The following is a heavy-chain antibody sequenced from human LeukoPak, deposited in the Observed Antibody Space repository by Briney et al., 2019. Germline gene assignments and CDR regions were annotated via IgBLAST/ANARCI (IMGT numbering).Heavy chain of an antibody. J-gene: IGHJ4*02. CDR2: IWYDGSTK. CDR3: ARDSGFGELVTYYFDY. CDR1: RFTFSNYA. V-gene: IGHV3-33*08. Sequence: GRSLRLSCAASRFTFSNYAMHWVRQVPGKGLEWVAVIWYDGSTKFYANYVKGRFTVSRDNSKNTLYLQMNILRPEDTAIYYCARDSGFGELVTYYFDYWGQGTLVTVSS. D-gene: IGHD3-10*01.